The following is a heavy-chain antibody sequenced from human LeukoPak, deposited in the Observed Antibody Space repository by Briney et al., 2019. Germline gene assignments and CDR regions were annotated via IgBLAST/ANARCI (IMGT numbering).Heavy chain of an antibody. CDR3: ARVTLELDAFDI. Sequence: PETLSLTCAVYGGSFSGYYWSWIRQPPGKGLEWFGEINHSGSTNYNPSLKSRVTISVDTSKNQFSLKLSSVTAADTAVYYCARVTLELDAFDIWGQGTMVTVSS. D-gene: IGHD5-24*01. V-gene: IGHV4-34*01. CDR2: INHSGST. CDR1: GGSFSGYY. J-gene: IGHJ3*02.